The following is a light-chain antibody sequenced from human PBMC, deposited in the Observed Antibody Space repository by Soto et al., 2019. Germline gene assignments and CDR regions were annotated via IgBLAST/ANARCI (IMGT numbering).Light chain of an antibody. CDR1: SSNIGAGYD. V-gene: IGLV1-40*01. Sequence: QYVLTQPPSVSGAPGQRVTISCTGSSSNIGAGYDVHWYQQLPGTAPKLLIQGNSNRPSGVPDRFSGSKSGTSASLAITGLHAEDEADYYCQSYDSSLSGWVFGGGTQLTVL. J-gene: IGLJ3*02. CDR2: GNS. CDR3: QSYDSSLSGWV.